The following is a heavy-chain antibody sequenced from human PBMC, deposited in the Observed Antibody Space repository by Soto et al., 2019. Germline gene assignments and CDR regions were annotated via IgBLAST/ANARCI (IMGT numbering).Heavy chain of an antibody. CDR2: IIPIFGTA. D-gene: IGHD3-22*01. V-gene: IGHV1-69*13. CDR1: GGTFSSYA. Sequence: ASVKVSCKASGGTFSSYAISWVRQAPGQGLEWMGGIIPIFGTANYAQKFQGRVTITADESTSTAYMELSSLRSEDTAVYYCARDKKYYYDSSGYYSDYYYYGMDVWGQGTTVTVS. J-gene: IGHJ6*02. CDR3: ARDKKYYYDSSGYYSDYYYYGMDV.